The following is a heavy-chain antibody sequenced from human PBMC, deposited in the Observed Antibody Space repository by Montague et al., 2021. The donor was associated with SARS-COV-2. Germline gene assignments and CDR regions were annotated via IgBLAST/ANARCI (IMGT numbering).Heavy chain of an antibody. D-gene: IGHD3-16*02. Sequence: SLRLSCAASGFTFSIYDMNWVRQAPGKGPEWISYISTSAYTTSYAGSVKGRFTISRDNGKNSLYLQMNSLRVEDTAVYYCTRDYRSIVGDGLDTWGQGTKVTVSS. CDR3: TRDYRSIVGDGLDT. J-gene: IGHJ3*02. V-gene: IGHV3-48*03. CDR2: ISTSAYTT. CDR1: GFTFSIYD.